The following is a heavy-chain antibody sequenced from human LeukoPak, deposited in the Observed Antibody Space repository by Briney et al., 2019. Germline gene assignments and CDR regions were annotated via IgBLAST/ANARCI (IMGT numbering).Heavy chain of an antibody. Sequence: PGGSLRLSCAASGFTFSSYAMSWVRQASGKGLEWVGRIRSKANSYATAYAASVKGRFTISRDDSKNTAYLQMNSLKTEDTAVYYCTTTNSGSYYGEGFDYWGQGTLVTVSS. J-gene: IGHJ4*02. CDR1: GFTFSSYA. CDR3: TTTNSGSYYGEGFDY. D-gene: IGHD1-26*01. CDR2: IRSKANSYAT. V-gene: IGHV3-73*01.